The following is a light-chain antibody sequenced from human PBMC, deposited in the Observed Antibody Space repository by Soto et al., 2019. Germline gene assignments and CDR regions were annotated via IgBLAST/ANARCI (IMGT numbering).Light chain of an antibody. Sequence: DIVMTQSPLSLPVTPGEPASISCRSSQSLLHRNGYNYLDWYLQKPGQSPQLLISLGSNRASGVPDRFSGSVSGTDFTLKISRVEAEDVGVYYCMQALQTPTFGGGTKVEIK. CDR2: LGS. J-gene: IGKJ4*01. V-gene: IGKV2-28*01. CDR1: QSLLHRNGYNY. CDR3: MQALQTPT.